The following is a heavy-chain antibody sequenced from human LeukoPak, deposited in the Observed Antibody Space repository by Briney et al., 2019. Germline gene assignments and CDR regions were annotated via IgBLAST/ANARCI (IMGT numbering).Heavy chain of an antibody. CDR3: ARGDYGAFYGMDV. J-gene: IGHJ6*02. D-gene: IGHD4-17*01. V-gene: IGHV3-48*03. CDR2: INTSGRTK. Sequence: SGGSLRLSCGASEFIFSSHEMNWVRQAPGKGLEWVSFINTSGRTKYYADSVKGRFTISRDNAQNALYLQMNSLKVEDTAIYYCARGDYGAFYGMDVWGPGTTVTVSS. CDR1: EFIFSSHE.